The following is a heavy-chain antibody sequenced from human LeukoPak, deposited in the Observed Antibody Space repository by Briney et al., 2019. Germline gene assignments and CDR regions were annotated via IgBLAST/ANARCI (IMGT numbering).Heavy chain of an antibody. Sequence: PGGSLRLSCAASGFTFSSHGMHWVRQAPGKGLEWVAVIWPDGSIKYYAESAKGRFTISRDNSKSTLYLQMNSLRVEDTALYYCAKGGVWGQGIAVTVSS. V-gene: IGHV3-33*03. J-gene: IGHJ6*02. CDR2: IWPDGSIK. CDR3: AKGGV. CDR1: GFTFSSHG.